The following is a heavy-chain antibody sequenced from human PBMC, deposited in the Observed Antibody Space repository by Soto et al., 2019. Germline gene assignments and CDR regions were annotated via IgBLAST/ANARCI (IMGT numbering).Heavy chain of an antibody. V-gene: IGHV1-18*01. CDR1: GYTFTSYA. CDR3: ARDSPPADY. Sequence: QVQLVQSGAEVKKPGASVKVSCKASGYTFTSYAISWVRQAPGQGLEWMGWISAYNGNTNYAQKLHGRVTMTTDTSTSTAYRELRSLRSDDSAVYYGARDSPPADYWGQVTLVTVSS. J-gene: IGHJ4*02. CDR2: ISAYNGNT.